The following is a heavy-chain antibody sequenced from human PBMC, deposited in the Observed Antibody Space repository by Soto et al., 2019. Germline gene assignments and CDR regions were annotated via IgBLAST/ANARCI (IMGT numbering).Heavy chain of an antibody. D-gene: IGHD1-7*01. CDR2: INHSGST. Sequence: PSETLSLTCAVYGGSFSGYYWSWIRQPPGKGLEWIGEINHSGSTNYNPSLKSRVTISVDTSKNQFSLKLSSVTAADTAVYYCARGLGLELRRAYYYYGVDVWGQGTTVTVSS. CDR3: ARGLGLELRRAYYYYGVDV. V-gene: IGHV4-34*01. J-gene: IGHJ6*02. CDR1: GGSFSGYY.